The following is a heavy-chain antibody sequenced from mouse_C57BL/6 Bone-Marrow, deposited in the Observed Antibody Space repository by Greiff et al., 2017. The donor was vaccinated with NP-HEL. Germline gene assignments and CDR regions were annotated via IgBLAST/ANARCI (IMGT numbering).Heavy chain of an antibody. CDR1: GFTFSSYA. CDR3: TRIYDGYYVFFDY. J-gene: IGHJ2*01. D-gene: IGHD2-3*01. V-gene: IGHV5-9-1*02. CDR2: ISSGGDYN. Sequence: EVKLVESGEGLVKPGGSLKLSCAASGFTFSSYAMSWVRQTPGKRLEWVAYISSGGDYNYYADTVKGRFPIYRDTARNTLYKQISSQKSDVTAKYYSTRIYDGYYVFFDYWGQGTTLTVSS.